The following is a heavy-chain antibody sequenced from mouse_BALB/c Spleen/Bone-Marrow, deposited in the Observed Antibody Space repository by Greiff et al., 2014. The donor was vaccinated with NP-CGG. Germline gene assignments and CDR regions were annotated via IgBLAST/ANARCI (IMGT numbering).Heavy chain of an antibody. CDR1: GYAFTNYL. V-gene: IGHV1-54*03. D-gene: IGHD2-14*01. CDR2: TNPGSGGT. CDR3: ARYRYDGTFAY. J-gene: IGHJ3*01. Sequence: LVESGAELVRPGTSVKVSCKASGYAFTNYLIEWVKQRPGQGLEWIGVTNPGSGGTNYNEKFKGKATLTADKSSSTAYMQLSSLTSDDSAVYFCARYRYDGTFAYWGQGTLVTVSA.